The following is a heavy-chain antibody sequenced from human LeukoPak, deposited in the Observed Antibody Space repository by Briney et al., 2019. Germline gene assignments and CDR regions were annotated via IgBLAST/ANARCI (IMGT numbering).Heavy chain of an antibody. Sequence: ASVKVSCRASGYTFTAYYIHWVRQAPGQGLEWVGWINPNSGGTNYAQKFQGRVTMTRDTSISTAYMELNILRSDDTAVYYCARDRSGSGSNYFDYWGQGTPVTVSS. J-gene: IGHJ4*02. CDR2: INPNSGGT. CDR3: ARDRSGSGSNYFDY. D-gene: IGHD3-10*01. CDR1: GYTFTAYY. V-gene: IGHV1-2*02.